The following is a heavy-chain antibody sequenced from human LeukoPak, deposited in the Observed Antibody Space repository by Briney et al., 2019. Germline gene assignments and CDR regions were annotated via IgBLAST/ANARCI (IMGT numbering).Heavy chain of an antibody. D-gene: IGHD5-18*01. CDR3: ARLDTAMVTQWFDP. V-gene: IGHV4-34*01. Sequence: PSETLSLTCAVYGGSFSGYYWSWIRQPPGKGLEWIGEINQSGSTNYNPSLKSRVTISVDTSKNQFSLKLSSVTAADTAVYYCARLDTAMVTQWFDPWGQGTLVTVSS. CDR1: GGSFSGYY. J-gene: IGHJ5*02. CDR2: INQSGST.